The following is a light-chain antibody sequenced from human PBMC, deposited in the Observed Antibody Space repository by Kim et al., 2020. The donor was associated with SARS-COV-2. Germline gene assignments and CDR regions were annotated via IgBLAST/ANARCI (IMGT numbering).Light chain of an antibody. J-gene: IGKJ1*01. CDR1: QDIRND. CDR3: LKDYSYPRT. V-gene: IGKV1-6*01. CDR2: GAS. Sequence: AIQMTQSPSSLSASVGDRVTITCRASQDIRNDLGWYQHKSGQAPKVLIYGASTLQSGVPSRFSGSGSGTDFTLTISSLQPEDFATYYCLKDYSYPRTFGQGTKVDIK.